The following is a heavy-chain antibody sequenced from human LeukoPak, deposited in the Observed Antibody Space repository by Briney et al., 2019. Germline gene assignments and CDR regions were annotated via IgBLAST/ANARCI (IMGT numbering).Heavy chain of an antibody. D-gene: IGHD6-19*01. Sequence: GGSLRLSCAASGFTFSNAWMSWVRQAPGKGLEWVAVISYDEINEYYADSVKGRFTISRDNSRNTLYLQMNSLRAEDTALYYCAREYFTGWYDYWGQGTLVTVSA. CDR2: ISYDEINE. V-gene: IGHV3-30-3*01. CDR1: GFTFSNAW. CDR3: AREYFTGWYDY. J-gene: IGHJ4*02.